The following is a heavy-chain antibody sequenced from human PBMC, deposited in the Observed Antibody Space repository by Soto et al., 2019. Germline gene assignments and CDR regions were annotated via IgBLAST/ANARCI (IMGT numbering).Heavy chain of an antibody. CDR2: IYYSGST. CDR1: GGSVSSGSYY. D-gene: IGHD6-13*01. V-gene: IGHV4-61*01. Sequence: SETLSLTCTVSGGSVSSGSYYWSWIRQPPGKGLEWIGYIYYSGSTNYNPSLKSRVTISVDTSKNQFSLKLSSVTAADTAVYYCARVKSSSWVPTSYYYYYGMDVWGQGTTVTVSS. CDR3: ARVKSSSWVPTSYYYYYGMDV. J-gene: IGHJ6*02.